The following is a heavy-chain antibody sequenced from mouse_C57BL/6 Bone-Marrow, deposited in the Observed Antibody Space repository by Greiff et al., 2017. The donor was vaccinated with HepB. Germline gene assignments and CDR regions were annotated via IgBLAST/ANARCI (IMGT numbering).Heavy chain of an antibody. CDR1: GYTFTSYW. Sequence: QVQLQQPGAELVRPGSSVKLSCKASGYTFTSYWMHWVKQRPIQGLEWIGNIDPSDSETHYNQKFKDKATLTVDKSSSTAYMQLSSLTSEDSAVYYCARGAYINLRRGYFDVWGTGTTVTVSS. V-gene: IGHV1-52*01. CDR3: ARGAYINLRRGYFDV. J-gene: IGHJ1*03. CDR2: IDPSDSET. D-gene: IGHD2-5*01.